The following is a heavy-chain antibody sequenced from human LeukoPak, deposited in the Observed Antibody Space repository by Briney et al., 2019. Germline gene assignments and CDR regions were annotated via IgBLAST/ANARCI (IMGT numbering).Heavy chain of an antibody. CDR2: INHSGST. CDR3: ARASSSWRQIDY. Sequence: SETLSLTCAVYGGSFSGYYWSWIRQPPGKGLEWIGEINHSGSTNYNPSLKSRVTISVDTSKNQFSLKLSSVTAADTAVYYCARASSSWRQIDYWGQGTLVTVSS. CDR1: GGSFSGYY. V-gene: IGHV4-34*01. D-gene: IGHD6-13*01. J-gene: IGHJ4*02.